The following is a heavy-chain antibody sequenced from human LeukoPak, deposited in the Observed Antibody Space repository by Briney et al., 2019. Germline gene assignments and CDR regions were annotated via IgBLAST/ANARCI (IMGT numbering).Heavy chain of an antibody. J-gene: IGHJ5*02. Sequence: APVKVSCKASGYTFTNYIISWVRQAPGQGHEWMGWISAYNGNTNYAQKLQGRVTMTTDTSTATAYMELRSLRSDDTAVYYCARGGNYFRSDPWGQGTLVTVSS. D-gene: IGHD1-26*01. V-gene: IGHV1-18*01. CDR2: ISAYNGNT. CDR3: ARGGNYFRSDP. CDR1: GYTFTNYI.